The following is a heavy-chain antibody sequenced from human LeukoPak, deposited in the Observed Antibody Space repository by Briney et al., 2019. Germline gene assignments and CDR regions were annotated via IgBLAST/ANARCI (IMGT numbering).Heavy chain of an antibody. V-gene: IGHV4-38-2*02. CDR3: ARVRSSGWVDY. Sequence: SETLSLTCTVSGYSISSGYYWGWIRQPPGKGLEWIGSIYHSGSTYYNPSLKSRVTISVDTSKNQFSLKLSSVTAAGTAVYYCARVRSSGWVDYWGQGTLVTVSS. CDR1: GYSISSGYY. J-gene: IGHJ4*02. CDR2: IYHSGST. D-gene: IGHD6-19*01.